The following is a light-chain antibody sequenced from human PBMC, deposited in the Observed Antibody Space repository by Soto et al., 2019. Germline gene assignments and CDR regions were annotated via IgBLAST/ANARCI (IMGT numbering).Light chain of an antibody. V-gene: IGKV1-39*01. J-gene: IGKJ5*01. CDR2: VAS. Sequence: DIQMTQSPSSLSASVGDRVTITCRASQSIRNYFNWYQQKPGQAPKLLINVASSLRSGVPSRFSGSGSGTDFTFTISSLQPEDFAIYYCQQTYSTPRTFGQGTRLE. CDR1: QSIRNY. CDR3: QQTYSTPRT.